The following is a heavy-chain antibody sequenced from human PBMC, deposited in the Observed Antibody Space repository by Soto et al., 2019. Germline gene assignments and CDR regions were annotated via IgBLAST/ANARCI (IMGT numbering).Heavy chain of an antibody. D-gene: IGHD5-12*01. CDR2: ISYEGSKK. V-gene: IGHV3-30*18. CDR1: GFTFSDYG. J-gene: IGHJ6*02. Sequence: QVQLVESGGGVVQPGRSLRLSCAASGFTFSDYGMHCVRQAPGKALEWVAVISYEGSKKYYADSVKGRFTISRDNYKNSLYMQRHSLRADDTAVYYFAKDHWAGYSGYAIHNYIDVWGQGTTVTVSS. CDR3: AKDHWAGYSGYAIHNYIDV.